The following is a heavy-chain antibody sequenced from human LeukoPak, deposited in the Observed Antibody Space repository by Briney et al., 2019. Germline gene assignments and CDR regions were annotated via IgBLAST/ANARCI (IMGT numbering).Heavy chain of an antibody. J-gene: IGHJ6*02. D-gene: IGHD3-10*01. CDR1: GFSFSRYG. CDR2: IWEDGSEK. CDR3: ARDAGPMVRGLIGYYGMDV. V-gene: IGHV3-33*01. Sequence: GGSLRLSCVASGFSFSRYGMHWVRQAPAKGLEWVAVIWEDGSEKYSADSVKGRFTISRDNSKNMLSLQMDSLRAEDTAVYYCARDAGPMVRGLIGYYGMDVWGQGTTVTVSS.